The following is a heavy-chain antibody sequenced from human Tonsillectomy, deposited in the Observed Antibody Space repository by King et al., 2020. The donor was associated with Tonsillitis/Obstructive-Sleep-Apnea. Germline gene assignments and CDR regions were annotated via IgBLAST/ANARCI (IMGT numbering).Heavy chain of an antibody. CDR3: AREGDHITVLRANWFDP. J-gene: IGHJ5*02. V-gene: IGHV1-2*02. D-gene: IGHD2-21*01. CDR1: GYTFTAYY. CDR2: INPNSGDT. Sequence: QLVQSGAEVENPGASVKVSCKTSGYTFTAYYVHWVRQAPGQGLEWMGWINPNSGDTSYAQKFQGRVTMTMDTSISTVYMDLKKLRSDDTAVYFCAREGDHITVLRANWFDPWGQGTLVIVSS.